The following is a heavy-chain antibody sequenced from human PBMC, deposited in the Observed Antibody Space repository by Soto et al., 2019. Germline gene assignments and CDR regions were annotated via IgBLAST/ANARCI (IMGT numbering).Heavy chain of an antibody. Sequence: GGSLRLSCAASGFICSSYDMSWVRQAPGKGLEWVSTILVDGRTFYVDSMKGRFTISRDNSKNTVYLQMNSLTAGDTALYYCAKATATGGGAFDICGQGTMVTVSS. D-gene: IGHD2-8*02. J-gene: IGHJ3*02. CDR2: ILVDGRT. CDR1: GFICSSYD. CDR3: AKATATGGGAFDI. V-gene: IGHV3-23*01.